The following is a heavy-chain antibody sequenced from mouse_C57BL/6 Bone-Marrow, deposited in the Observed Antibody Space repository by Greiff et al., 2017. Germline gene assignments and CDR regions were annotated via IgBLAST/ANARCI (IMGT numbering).Heavy chain of an antibody. J-gene: IGHJ2*01. CDR2: IYPRSGNT. V-gene: IGHV1-81*01. D-gene: IGHD1-1*01. CDR1: GYTFTSYG. CDR3: ARAGPVITTVEEDCPDY. Sequence: VQLQQSGAELARPGASVKLSCTASGYTFTSYGISWVKQRTGQGLEWIGEIYPRSGNTYYNEKFKGKATLTADKSSSTAYMELRSLTSADSAVYFCARAGPVITTVEEDCPDYWGQGTTLTVSS.